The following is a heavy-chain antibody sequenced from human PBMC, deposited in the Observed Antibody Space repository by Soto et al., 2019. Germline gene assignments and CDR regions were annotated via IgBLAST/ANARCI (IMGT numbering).Heavy chain of an antibody. D-gene: IGHD6-13*01. CDR3: ARHPTSYSSCWHANY. CDR1: GYCFTSYC. J-gene: IGHJ4*02. V-gene: IGHV5-10-1*01. Sequence: GESLKISCKVAGYCFTSYCISWVRQMHGKVLEWMGRIDPSDSYTNYSPSFQGHVTSAAAKSTSTAYLPWSTLKASDTDMYSCARHPTSYSSCWHANYWGQGTLVTVSS. CDR2: IDPSDSYT.